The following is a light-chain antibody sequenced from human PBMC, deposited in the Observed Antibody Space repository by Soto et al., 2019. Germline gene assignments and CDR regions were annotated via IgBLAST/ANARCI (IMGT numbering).Light chain of an antibody. CDR3: QQYNTWPPIT. CDR2: GAS. Sequence: EVVMTLYPATLSVSPGERATLSCRASQNVRSNLAWYQQKPGQAPRLLIFGASTRATGIPARFSGTGSGTEFTLTISSLQYEDFAVYYCQQYNTWPPITFGKGHDWR. J-gene: IGKJ5*01. V-gene: IGKV3-15*01. CDR1: QNVRSN.